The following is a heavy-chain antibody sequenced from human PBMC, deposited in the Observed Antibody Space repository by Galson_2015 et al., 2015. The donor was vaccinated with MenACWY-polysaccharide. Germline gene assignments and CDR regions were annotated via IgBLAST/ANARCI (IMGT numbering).Heavy chain of an antibody. D-gene: IGHD6-19*01. CDR3: AGGFAPSGIALAKVLEDY. V-gene: IGHV1-8*02. J-gene: IGHJ4*02. Sequence: SVKVCCKASGYTFTSYDINWVRQAAGQGLEWMGWMNPNSGNTGYPQKFQGIVTMTRNTSISTAYMELSSLRSEDTAVYYCAGGFAPSGIALAKVLEDYWGQGTLVTVSS. CDR2: MNPNSGNT. CDR1: GYTFTSYD.